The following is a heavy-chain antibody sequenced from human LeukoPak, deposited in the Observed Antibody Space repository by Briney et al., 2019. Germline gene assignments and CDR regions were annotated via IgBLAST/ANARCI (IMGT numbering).Heavy chain of an antibody. Sequence: GESLKISCKASGYTFTGYYMHWVRQAPGQGLEWMGRIIPNNGGTNSGQKFQGRLTMTRDTSISTAYMELSRLSSDDTAVYYCARGDYDTSGYKFDYWGQGTLVTVSS. CDR2: IIPNNGGT. V-gene: IGHV1-2*06. D-gene: IGHD3-22*01. CDR1: GYTFTGYY. CDR3: ARGDYDTSGYKFDY. J-gene: IGHJ4*02.